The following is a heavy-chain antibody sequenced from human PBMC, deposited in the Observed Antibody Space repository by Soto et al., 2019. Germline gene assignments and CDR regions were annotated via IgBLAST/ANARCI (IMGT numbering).Heavy chain of an antibody. CDR1: GFTFDDYA. D-gene: IGHD3-3*01. CDR3: VKDGRTSIFGVVYDGLDI. Sequence: EVQLVESGGGLVQPGRSLRLSCAASGFTFDDYAMHWVRQVPGKGLEWVSGISWNSGSIGYVDSVKGRFTITRDNAKNCLSLQMNSLGAEDTAWYYCVKDGRTSIFGVVYDGLDIWGLGTMVTVSS. CDR2: ISWNSGSI. J-gene: IGHJ3*02. V-gene: IGHV3-9*01.